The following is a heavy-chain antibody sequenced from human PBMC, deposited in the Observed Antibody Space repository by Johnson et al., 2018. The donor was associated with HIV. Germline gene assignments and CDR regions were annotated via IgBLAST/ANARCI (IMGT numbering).Heavy chain of an antibody. CDR3: AKAYSSSWYPVGMDDAFDI. CDR1: GFTVSTNY. D-gene: IGHD6-13*01. CDR2: SYPGGST. Sequence: VQLVESGGGLVHPGGSLRLSCAASGFTVSTNYMSWVRQAPGKGPELVPLSYPGGSTVDADSVKGCLPLSRDNSKNSLYLQMNSLGAEDTAVCYCAKAYSSSWYPVGMDDAFDIWGQGTMVTVSS. V-gene: IGHV3-66*01. J-gene: IGHJ3*02.